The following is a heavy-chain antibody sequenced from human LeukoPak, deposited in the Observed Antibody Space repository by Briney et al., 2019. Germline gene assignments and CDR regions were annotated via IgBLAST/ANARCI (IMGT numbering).Heavy chain of an antibody. J-gene: IGHJ3*02. CDR1: GGSFSGYY. V-gene: IGHV4-34*01. CDR3: ARAVLDAFDI. Sequence: SETLSLTCAVYGGSFSGYYWSWIRQPPGKGLEWIGEINHSGSTNYNPSLKSRVTISVDTSKNQFSLKLSSVTAADTAVYYCARAVLDAFDIWGQGTMVTVSS. CDR2: INHSGST.